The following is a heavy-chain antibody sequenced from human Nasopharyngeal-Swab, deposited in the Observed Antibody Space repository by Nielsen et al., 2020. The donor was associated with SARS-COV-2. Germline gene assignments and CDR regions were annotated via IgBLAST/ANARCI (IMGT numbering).Heavy chain of an antibody. CDR1: GFTFSSYA. V-gene: IGHV3-23*01. Sequence: GGSLRLSCAASGFTFSSYAMSWVRQAPGKGLKWVSTISGSGGSTYYADSVKGRFTISRDNSKNTLYLQMNSLRAEDTAVYYCAKSHDYVWGSYHPNYFDYWGQGTLVTVSS. D-gene: IGHD3-16*02. CDR2: ISGSGGST. CDR3: AKSHDYVWGSYHPNYFDY. J-gene: IGHJ4*02.